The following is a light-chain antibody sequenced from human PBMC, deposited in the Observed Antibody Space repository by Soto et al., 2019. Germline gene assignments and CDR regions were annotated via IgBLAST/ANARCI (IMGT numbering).Light chain of an antibody. CDR3: LQYYGFSRT. Sequence: DIQMTQTPSTVSASVGDRVTITCRASQSVSSGIAWYQQKPGKAPKVLIYDASSLESGVPSRFSGSGSGTEFTLTISSLQPDDLATYYCLQYYGFSRTFGQGTKVDIK. CDR1: QSVSSG. J-gene: IGKJ1*01. CDR2: DAS. V-gene: IGKV1-5*01.